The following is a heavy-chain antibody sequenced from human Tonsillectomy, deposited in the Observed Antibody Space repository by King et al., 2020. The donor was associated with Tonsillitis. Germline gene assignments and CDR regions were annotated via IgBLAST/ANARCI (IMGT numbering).Heavy chain of an antibody. Sequence: VQLQESGPGLVKPSQTLSLTCAVSGGSISSGGYSWSWIRQPPGKGLEWIGYIYYSGSTYYNPSLKSRVTISVDTSKNQFSLKLSSVTAADTAVYYCARGYYDSSGYSSGVGYFDYWGQGTLVTVSS. J-gene: IGHJ4*02. CDR1: GGSISSGGYS. D-gene: IGHD3-22*01. CDR2: IYYSGST. V-gene: IGHV4-30-4*07. CDR3: ARGYYDSSGYSSGVGYFDY.